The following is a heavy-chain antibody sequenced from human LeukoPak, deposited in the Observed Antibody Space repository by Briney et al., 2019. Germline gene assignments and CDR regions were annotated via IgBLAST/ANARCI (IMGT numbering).Heavy chain of an antibody. CDR1: GYTFTNYA. CDR3: AIRDGHTDH. CDR2: INPANGYA. V-gene: IGHV1-3*03. Sequence: ASVKVSCKASGYTFTNYAMDWVRRAPGRRPEWLAWINPANGYARYSQDLQGRVITTRDTSASTAYMELSSLRSEDMAIYYCAIRDGHTDHWGQGTLVTVSS. D-gene: IGHD5-24*01. J-gene: IGHJ4*02.